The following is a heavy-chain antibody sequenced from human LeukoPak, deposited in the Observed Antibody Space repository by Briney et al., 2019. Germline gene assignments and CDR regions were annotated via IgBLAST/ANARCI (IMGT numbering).Heavy chain of an antibody. J-gene: IGHJ4*02. V-gene: IGHV3-23*01. D-gene: IGHD3-10*01. Sequence: GWTVRLSCAASGFTFSRYAMSWVRQAAGRGLEWVSAVSGSGGSTYYADSVKGRFTISRDNSKNTLYLQMNSLRAEDTAVYYCAKDRVEGVRGVYYFDYWGQGTLVTVSS. CDR1: GFTFSRYA. CDR2: VSGSGGST. CDR3: AKDRVEGVRGVYYFDY.